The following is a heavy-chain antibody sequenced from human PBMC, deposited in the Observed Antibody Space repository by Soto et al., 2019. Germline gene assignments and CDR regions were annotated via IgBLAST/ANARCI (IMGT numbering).Heavy chain of an antibody. CDR3: ARDPDAYLSLWGYDY. Sequence: EVQLLESGGGLVQTGGSLRLSCAASGFTFSYYAMNWVRQAPGKGLEWVAHVSATGATTHYADSVKGRFTISRDNSKNTLFLQMNRLRAEDTALYYCARDPDAYLSLWGYDYWGQGTLVTASS. J-gene: IGHJ4*02. V-gene: IGHV3-23*01. CDR2: VSATGATT. CDR1: GFTFSYYA. D-gene: IGHD3-16*01.